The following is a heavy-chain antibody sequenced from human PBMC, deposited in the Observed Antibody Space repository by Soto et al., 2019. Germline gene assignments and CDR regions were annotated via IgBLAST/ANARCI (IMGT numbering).Heavy chain of an antibody. V-gene: IGHV1-24*01. D-gene: IGHD2-2*01. CDR1: GYTLTELS. CDR2: FDPEDGET. CDR3: ATSRVLVPTAILNGMDV. J-gene: IGHJ6*02. Sequence: EASVKVSCKVSGYTLTELSMHWVRQAPGKGLEWMGGFDPEDGETIYAQKFQGRVTMTEDTSTDTAYMELSSLRSEDTAVYYCATSRVLVPTAILNGMDVWGQGTTVTVSS.